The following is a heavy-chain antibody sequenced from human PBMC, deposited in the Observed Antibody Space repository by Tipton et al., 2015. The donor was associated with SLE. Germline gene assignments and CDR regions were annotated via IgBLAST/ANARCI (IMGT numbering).Heavy chain of an antibody. CDR2: INHSGST. D-gene: IGHD2-15*01. V-gene: IGHV4-39*07. CDR1: GGSISSSSYY. CDR3: ARGKDIVVARDAFDI. J-gene: IGHJ3*02. Sequence: LRLSCTVSGGSISSSSYYWSWIRQPPGKGLEWIGEINHSGSTNYNPSLKSRVTISVDTSKNQFSLKLSSVTAADTAVYYCARGKDIVVARDAFDIWGQGTMVTVSS.